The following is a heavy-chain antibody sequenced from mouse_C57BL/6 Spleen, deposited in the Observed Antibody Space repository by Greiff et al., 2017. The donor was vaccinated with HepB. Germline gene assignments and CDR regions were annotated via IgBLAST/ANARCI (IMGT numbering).Heavy chain of an antibody. CDR1: GFNIKDDY. CDR2: IDPENGDT. V-gene: IGHV14-4*01. Sequence: VQLQQSGAELVRPGASVKLSCTASGFNIKDDYMHWVKQRPEQGLEWIGWIDPENGDTEYASKVQGTATITADTSSNTASLQLSSLTSEDTAVYYCTTSPYLDYWGQGTTLTVSS. J-gene: IGHJ2*01. CDR3: TTSPYLDY.